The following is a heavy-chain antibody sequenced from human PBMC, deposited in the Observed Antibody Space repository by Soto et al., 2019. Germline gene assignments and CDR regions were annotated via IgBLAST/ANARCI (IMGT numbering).Heavy chain of an antibody. CDR2: IGPESGAT. CDR3: GRGRSGQIVVFY. CDR1: GYTFTGHY. D-gene: IGHD6-19*01. V-gene: IGHV1-2*02. J-gene: IGHJ4*02. Sequence: ASVKVSCKASGYTFTGHYIHWVRQAPEQGPEWMGEIGPESGATRYAQKFQGRVTMTRDMSITTVYMELNNLSPDDTAVYYCGRGRSGQIVVFYWGQGPRVTVYS.